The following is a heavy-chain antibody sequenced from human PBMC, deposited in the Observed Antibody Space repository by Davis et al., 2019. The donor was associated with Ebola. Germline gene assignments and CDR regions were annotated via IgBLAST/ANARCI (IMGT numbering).Heavy chain of an antibody. CDR3: AIPDCSGANCYSVYIEN. J-gene: IGHJ4*02. CDR2: IWYDGSRK. D-gene: IGHD2-15*01. Sequence: GESLKISCAASGFNFRSHGMHWVRQAPDKGPEWVAVIWYDGSRKYYGDSVKGRFTISRDNSNNLLYLQMNSLRAEDTAVYYCAIPDCSGANCYSVYIENWGQGTLVTVSS. V-gene: IGHV3-33*01. CDR1: GFNFRSHG.